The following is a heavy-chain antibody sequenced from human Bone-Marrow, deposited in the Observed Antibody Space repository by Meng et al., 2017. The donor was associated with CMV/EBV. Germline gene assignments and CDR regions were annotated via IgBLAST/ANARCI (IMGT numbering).Heavy chain of an antibody. CDR1: GESVSRNTAV. V-gene: IGHV6-1*01. CDR2: TYYRTKWYN. CDR3: ARDSETTGWFDS. J-gene: IGHJ5*01. Sequence: ISGESVSRNTAVWNWIRQSPSRGLEWLGRTYYRTKWYNDYAVSVKSRITINPDTSKNQFSLQLNFVTPEDTAVYYCARDSETTGWFDSWGQGSLVTVSS. D-gene: IGHD1/OR15-1a*01.